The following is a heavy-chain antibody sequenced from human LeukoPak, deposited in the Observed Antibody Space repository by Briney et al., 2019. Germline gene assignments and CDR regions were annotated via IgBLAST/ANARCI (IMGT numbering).Heavy chain of an antibody. J-gene: IGHJ4*02. CDR1: GFTVSSNY. Sequence: PTGGSLRLSCAAPGFTVSSNYMSWVRQAPGKGLEWVSGINWNGDSTGYADSVKGRFTISRDNAKNSLYLQMNSLRAEDTALYYCGGGGAGWPKSTVDYWGLGTLVTVSS. CDR3: GGGGAGWPKSTVDY. CDR2: INWNGDST. V-gene: IGHV3-20*04. D-gene: IGHD1-26*01.